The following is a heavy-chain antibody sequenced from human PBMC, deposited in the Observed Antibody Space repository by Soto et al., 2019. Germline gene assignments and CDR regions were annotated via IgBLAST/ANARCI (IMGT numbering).Heavy chain of an antibody. CDR2: IYYSGST. V-gene: IGHV4-59*01. J-gene: IGHJ5*02. Sequence: SETLSLTCTVSGGSISSYYWSWIRQPPGKGLEWIGYIYYSGSTNYNPSLKSRVTISVDTSKNQFSLKLSSVTAADTAVYYCARALGPRVQHKELWFGESAVPPGWFDPWGQGTLVTVSS. CDR1: GGSISSYY. CDR3: ARALGPRVQHKELWFGESAVPPGWFDP. D-gene: IGHD3-10*01.